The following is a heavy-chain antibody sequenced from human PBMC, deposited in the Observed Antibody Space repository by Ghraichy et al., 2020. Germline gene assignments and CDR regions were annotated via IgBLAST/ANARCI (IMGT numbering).Heavy chain of an antibody. V-gene: IGHV4-39*01. CDR2: IYYSGST. Sequence: SQTLSLTCTVSGGSISSSSYYWGWIRQPPGKGLEWIGSIYYSGSTYYNPSLKSRVTISVDTSKNQFSLKLSSVTAADTAVYYCARGGNWFDPWGQGTLVTVSS. J-gene: IGHJ5*02. CDR3: ARGGNWFDP. D-gene: IGHD3-16*01. CDR1: GGSISSSSYY.